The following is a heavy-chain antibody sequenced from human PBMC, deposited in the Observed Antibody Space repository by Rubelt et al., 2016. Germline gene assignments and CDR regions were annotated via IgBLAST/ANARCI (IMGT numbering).Heavy chain of an antibody. V-gene: IGHV3-30*02. D-gene: IGHD5-24*01. CDR2: IRFDGSNK. J-gene: IGHJ4*02. CDR3: ASDGYSWDY. CDR1: GFTFSFHG. Sequence: QVQLVESGGGVVQPGGSLRLSCAASGFTFSFHGMHWVRQAPGKGLEWVAFIRFDGSNKYYADSVKGRFTISRDNSKNTLYLQMNSLRAEDTAVYYCASDGYSWDYWGQGTLVTVSS.